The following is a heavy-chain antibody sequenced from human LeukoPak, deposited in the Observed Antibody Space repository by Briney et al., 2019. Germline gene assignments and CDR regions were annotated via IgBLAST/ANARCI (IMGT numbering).Heavy chain of an antibody. D-gene: IGHD1-1*01. CDR3: ARDSQQLERRAWFDP. V-gene: IGHV3-33*08. Sequence: QPGGSLRLACAASGISFSSHWMHWVRQAPGKGLEWVAVIWYDGSNKYYADSVKGRFTISRDNSKNTLYLQMNSLRAEDTAVYYCARDSQQLERRAWFDPWGQGTLVTVSS. CDR1: GISFSSHW. CDR2: IWYDGSNK. J-gene: IGHJ5*02.